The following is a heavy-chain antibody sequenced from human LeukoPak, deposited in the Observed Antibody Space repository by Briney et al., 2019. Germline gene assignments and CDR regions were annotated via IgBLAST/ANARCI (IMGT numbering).Heavy chain of an antibody. V-gene: IGHV3-23*01. CDR3: TKDLRYYYADNHSEMDEHDY. CDR2: ISGSGGST. J-gene: IGHJ4*02. CDR1: GFTVSSNY. Sequence: GGSLRLSCAASGFTVSSNYMSWVRQAPGKGLEWVSAISGSGGSTYYADSVKGRFTISRDNSRNTLSLQMSSLRVEDTALYYCTKDLRYYYADNHSEMDEHDYWGQGTLVTVSS. D-gene: IGHD4-23*01.